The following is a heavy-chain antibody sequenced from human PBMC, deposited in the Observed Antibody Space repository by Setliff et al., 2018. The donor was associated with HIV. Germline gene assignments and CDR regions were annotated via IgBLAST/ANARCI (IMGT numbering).Heavy chain of an antibody. V-gene: IGHV1-69*13. CDR2: IIPMFGTA. CDR1: GGTFSNYA. CDR3: ARGRVVIGTPDAFDI. Sequence: ASVKVSCKASGGTFSNYAVIWVRQAPGQGLEWMGGIIPMFGTANYARKFLGTVTITADESMGTAYMEMTSLRSEDTAVYYCARGRVVIGTPDAFDIWGLGTMVTVSS. D-gene: IGHD2-21*01. J-gene: IGHJ3*02.